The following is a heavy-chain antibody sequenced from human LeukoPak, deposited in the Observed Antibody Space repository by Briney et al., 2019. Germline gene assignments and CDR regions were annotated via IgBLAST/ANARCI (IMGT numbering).Heavy chain of an antibody. J-gene: IGHJ4*02. Sequence: GRSLRLSCAASGFTFSSYGMHWVRQAPGKGLEWVAVIWYDGSNKYYADSVKGRFTISRDNSKNTLYLQMNSLRAEDTAVYHCAREGSSGYYPYWGQGILVTVSP. D-gene: IGHD3-22*01. CDR2: IWYDGSNK. CDR3: AREGSSGYYPY. CDR1: GFTFSSYG. V-gene: IGHV3-33*01.